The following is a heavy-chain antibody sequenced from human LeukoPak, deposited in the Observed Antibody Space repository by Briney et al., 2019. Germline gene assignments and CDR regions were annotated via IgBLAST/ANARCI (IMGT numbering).Heavy chain of an antibody. V-gene: IGHV3-23*01. J-gene: IGHJ4*02. CDR2: ISGSGGST. CDR1: GFTFSSYA. D-gene: IGHD5-24*01. Sequence: GGSLRLPCAASGFTFSSYAMSWVRQAPGKGLEWVSVISGSGGSTYYADSVKGRFTISRDNSKNTLYLQMNSLRAEDTAIYYCAGGEMATTIDYWGQGTLVTVSS. CDR3: AGGEMATTIDY.